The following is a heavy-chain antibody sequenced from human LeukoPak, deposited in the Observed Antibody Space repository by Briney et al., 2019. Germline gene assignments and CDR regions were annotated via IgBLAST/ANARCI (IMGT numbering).Heavy chain of an antibody. CDR3: AKTPWGVAAAGTLDFDY. CDR2: ISSSSSYI. V-gene: IGHV3-21*04. J-gene: IGHJ4*02. D-gene: IGHD6-13*01. Sequence: RSGGSLRLSCAASGFTFSSYSMNWVRQAPGKGLEWVSSISSSSSYIYYADSVKGRFTISRDNAKNSLYLQMNSLRAEDTAVYYCAKTPWGVAAAGTLDFDYWGQGTLVTVSS. CDR1: GFTFSSYS.